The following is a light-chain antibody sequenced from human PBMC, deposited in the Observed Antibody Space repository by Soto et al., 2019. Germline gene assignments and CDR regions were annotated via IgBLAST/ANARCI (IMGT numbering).Light chain of an antibody. Sequence: QSLRAEPASVSGSPGQSITSSCTGTSSDVGDYNFVSWYQQHPGKAPKLMIFEVTNRPSGVSNRFSGSKSGNTASLTISGLQAEDEADYYCSSYTNRRTRVFGTGTKVTVL. CDR3: SSYTNRRTRV. CDR1: SSDVGDYNF. CDR2: EVT. V-gene: IGLV2-14*01. J-gene: IGLJ1*01.